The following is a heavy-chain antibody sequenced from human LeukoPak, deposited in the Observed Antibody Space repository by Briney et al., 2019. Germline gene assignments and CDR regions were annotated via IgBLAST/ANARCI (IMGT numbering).Heavy chain of an antibody. CDR2: ISSTSSHI. CDR1: GFSLSDYS. Sequence: PGGSLRLSCAASGFSLSDYSMSWVRQAPGKGLERVSSISSTSSHIYYADSVKGRFTISRDNAKNSLFLQMNSLRAEDTAVYYCARVYGSGTYPIDYWAREPWSPSPQ. D-gene: IGHD3-10*01. CDR3: ARVYGSGTYPIDY. J-gene: IGHJ4*02. V-gene: IGHV3-21*01.